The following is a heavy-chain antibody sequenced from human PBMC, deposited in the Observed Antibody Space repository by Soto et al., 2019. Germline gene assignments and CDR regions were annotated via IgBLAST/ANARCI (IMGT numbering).Heavy chain of an antibody. CDR3: ARSGSPCGMDV. Sequence: QVQLQESGPGLVKPSETLSLTCTVSGGSISSYYWSWIRQPPGKGLEWIGYIYYSGSTNYNPSLKSRVTISVDTSKNQFSLKLSSVTAADTAVYYCARSGSPCGMDVWGQGTTVTVSS. CDR1: GGSISSYY. J-gene: IGHJ6*02. D-gene: IGHD1-26*01. V-gene: IGHV4-59*01. CDR2: IYYSGST.